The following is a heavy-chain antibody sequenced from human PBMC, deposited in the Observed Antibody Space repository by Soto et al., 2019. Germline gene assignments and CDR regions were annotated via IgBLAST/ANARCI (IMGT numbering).Heavy chain of an antibody. D-gene: IGHD3-3*01. J-gene: IGHJ5*02. CDR3: ASSNYDFWSGPNT. V-gene: IGHV4-30-2*01. Sequence: TLSLTCAVSGGSISSGGYSWSWIRQPPGKGLEWIGYIYHSGSTYYNPSLKSRVTISVDRSKNQFSLKLSSVTAADTAVYYCASSNYDFWSGPNTWGQGTLVTVSS. CDR1: GGSISSGGYS. CDR2: IYHSGST.